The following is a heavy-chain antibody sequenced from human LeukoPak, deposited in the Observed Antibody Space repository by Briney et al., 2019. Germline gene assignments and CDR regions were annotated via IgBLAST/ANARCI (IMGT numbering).Heavy chain of an antibody. V-gene: IGHV4-59*01. CDR1: GGSISSYY. CDR3: ARADPNASGSFYRFNWFDP. J-gene: IGHJ5*02. Sequence: PSETLSLTCTVSGGSISSYYWNWVRQPPGKGLEWIGNIYSSGSTDYNPSLKSRVTISLDTSKFQFSLRLNSVTAADAAVYYCARADPNASGSFYRFNWFDPWGQGTLVTVSS. CDR2: IYSSGST. D-gene: IGHD3-10*01.